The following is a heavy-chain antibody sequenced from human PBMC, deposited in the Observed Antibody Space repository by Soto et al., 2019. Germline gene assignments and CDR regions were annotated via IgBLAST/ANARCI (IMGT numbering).Heavy chain of an antibody. Sequence: EVQLVESGGGLVQPGGSLRLSCAASGFTLSSYWMHWVRQAPGKGLVWVSRINSDGSSTSYADSVKGRFTISRDNAKNTLYLQMKSLRAADTAVYYCARDPGTGYYDSSGYYYDWGQGTLVTVSS. CDR2: INSDGSST. CDR3: ARDPGTGYYDSSGYYYD. CDR1: GFTLSSYW. J-gene: IGHJ4*02. D-gene: IGHD3-22*01. V-gene: IGHV3-74*01.